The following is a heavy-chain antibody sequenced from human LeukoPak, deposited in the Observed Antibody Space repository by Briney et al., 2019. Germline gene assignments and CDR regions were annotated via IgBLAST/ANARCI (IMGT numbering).Heavy chain of an antibody. D-gene: IGHD6-13*01. J-gene: IGHJ4*02. Sequence: PGGSLRLSCSASGFIISNYAMHWVRQAPGKGLEYVSAISGNGGSTYYADSAKGRFTISRDNSKNTLYLQMSSLRAEDTAIYHCVKDLYKGDSSSWYYFDYWGQGTLVTVSS. CDR1: GFIISNYA. CDR3: VKDLYKGDSSSWYYFDY. V-gene: IGHV3-64D*06. CDR2: ISGNGGST.